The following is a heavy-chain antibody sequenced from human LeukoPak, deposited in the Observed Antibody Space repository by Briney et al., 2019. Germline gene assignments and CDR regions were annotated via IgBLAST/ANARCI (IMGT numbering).Heavy chain of an antibody. V-gene: IGHV4-39*07. CDR2: IYHSGST. Sequence: SETLSLTCTVSGGSITGSTYYWGWIRQPPGKGLEWLGSIYHSGSTYYSPSLKSRVTISVDTSKNQFSLKLSSVTAADTAVYYCASAMTSVTRDAFDIWGQGTMVTVSS. CDR3: ASAMTSVTRDAFDI. CDR1: GGSITGSTYY. D-gene: IGHD4-17*01. J-gene: IGHJ3*02.